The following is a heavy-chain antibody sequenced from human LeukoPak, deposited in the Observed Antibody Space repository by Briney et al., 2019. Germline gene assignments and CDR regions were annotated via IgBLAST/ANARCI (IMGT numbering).Heavy chain of an antibody. Sequence: PSQTLSLTCAVSGGSISSGGYSWSWIRQPPGRGLEWIGYIYHSGSTYYNPSLKSRVTISVDRSKNQFSLKLSSVTAADTAVYYCARGGYCRGGSCYSDYYYGMDVWGKGTTVTVSS. CDR2: IYHSGST. CDR1: GGSISSGGYS. CDR3: ARGGYCRGGSCYSDYYYGMDV. V-gene: IGHV4-30-2*01. D-gene: IGHD2-15*01. J-gene: IGHJ6*04.